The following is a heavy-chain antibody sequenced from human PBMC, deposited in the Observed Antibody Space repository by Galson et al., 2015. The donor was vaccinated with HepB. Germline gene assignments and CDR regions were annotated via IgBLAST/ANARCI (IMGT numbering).Heavy chain of an antibody. CDR1: GFTFSGSA. D-gene: IGHD6-13*01. CDR3: TGGSIAAAGTVFDY. V-gene: IGHV3-73*01. CDR2: IRSKANSYAT. Sequence: SLRLSCAASGFTFSGSAMHWFRQASGKGLEWVGRIRSKANSYATAYAASVKGRFTISRDDSKNTAYLQMNSLKTEDTAVYYCTGGSIAAAGTVFDYWGQGTLVTVSS. J-gene: IGHJ4*02.